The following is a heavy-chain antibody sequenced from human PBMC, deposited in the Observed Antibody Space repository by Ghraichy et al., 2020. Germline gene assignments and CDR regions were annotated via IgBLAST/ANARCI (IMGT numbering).Heavy chain of an antibody. CDR2: ISGSGGST. CDR1: GFTFSSYA. J-gene: IGHJ4*02. Sequence: GGSLRLSCAASGFTFSSYAMSWVRQAPGKGLEWVSAISGSGGSTYYADSVKGRFTISRDNSKNTLYLQMNSLRAEDTAVYYCAKCSGGKTTVFTHLDYWGQGTLVTVSS. V-gene: IGHV3-23*01. CDR3: AKCSGGKTTVFTHLDY. D-gene: IGHD4-17*01.